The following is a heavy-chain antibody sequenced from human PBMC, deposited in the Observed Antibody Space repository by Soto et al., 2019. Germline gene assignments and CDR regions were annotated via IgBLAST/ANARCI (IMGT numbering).Heavy chain of an antibody. CDR3: AVEQQLASSY. CDR1: GFTFSSYG. D-gene: IGHD6-13*01. V-gene: IGHV3-30*03. J-gene: IGHJ4*02. Sequence: GGSLRLSCAASGFTFSSYGMHWVRQAPGKGLEWVAVISYDGSNKYYADSVKGRFTISRDNSKNTLYLQMNSLRAEDTAVYYWAVEQQLASSYWGQGTLVTVSS. CDR2: ISYDGSNK.